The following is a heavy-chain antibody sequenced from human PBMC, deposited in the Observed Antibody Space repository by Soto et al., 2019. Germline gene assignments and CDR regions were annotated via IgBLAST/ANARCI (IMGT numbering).Heavy chain of an antibody. J-gene: IGHJ5*02. V-gene: IGHV4-59*01. CDR2: IYYTGRT. Sequence: PXETLSLTFTVSGGSITSYYWTWIRQPPGKELEWIGYIYYTGRTNCNPSLKSRLTMSVDTSKNQFSLWLSSVTAADTAVYYCARDLTIGGFFDPWGQGTLVTVYS. CDR1: GGSITSYY. CDR3: ARDLTIGGFFDP. D-gene: IGHD1-26*01.